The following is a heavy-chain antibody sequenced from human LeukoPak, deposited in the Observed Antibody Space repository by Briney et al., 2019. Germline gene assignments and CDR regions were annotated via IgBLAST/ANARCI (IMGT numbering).Heavy chain of an antibody. CDR3: AKCMMDASDCFDY. D-gene: IGHD2-21*01. Sequence: GGSLRLSCAASGFTFSSYAMDWVRQTPGKGLEWVSAVNDGGSGTYYADSVRGRFTISRDNSKNTLYLQMNSLRAEDTAVYYCAKCMMDASDCFDYWGQGTLVTVSS. V-gene: IGHV3-23*01. CDR1: GFTFSSYA. J-gene: IGHJ4*02. CDR2: VNDGGSGT.